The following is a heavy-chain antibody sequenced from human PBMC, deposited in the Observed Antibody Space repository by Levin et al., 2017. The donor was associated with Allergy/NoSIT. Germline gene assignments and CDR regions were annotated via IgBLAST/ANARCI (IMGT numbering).Heavy chain of an antibody. V-gene: IGHV3-15*07. CDR3: TTDRLAVADYYDYDGMDG. CDR2: IKSKTDGGTT. CDR1: GFTFSNAW. D-gene: IGHD6-19*01. Sequence: GGSLRLSCAASGFTFSNAWMNWVRQAPGKGLEWVGRIKSKTDGGTTDYAAPVKGRFTISRDDSKNTLYLQMNSLKTEDTAVYYCTTDRLAVADYYDYDGMDGWGQGTTVTVSS. J-gene: IGHJ6*02.